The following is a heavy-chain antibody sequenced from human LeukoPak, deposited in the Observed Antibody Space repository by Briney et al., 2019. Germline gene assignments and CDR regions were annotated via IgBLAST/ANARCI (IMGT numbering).Heavy chain of an antibody. D-gene: IGHD6-6*01. CDR1: GFTFSSYG. J-gene: IGHJ4*02. CDR3: ARDSSSYYFVY. Sequence: PGRSLRLSCAASGFTFSSYGMHWVRQAPGKGLEWVSIIYTGGTTHYADSLNDRFTISRDDSINTLYLQMNSLRAEDTAVYYCARDSSSYYFVYWGQGTLVTVSS. CDR2: IYTGGTT. V-gene: IGHV3-66*01.